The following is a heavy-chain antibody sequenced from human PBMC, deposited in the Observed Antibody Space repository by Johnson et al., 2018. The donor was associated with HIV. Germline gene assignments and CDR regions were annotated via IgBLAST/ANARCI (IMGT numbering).Heavy chain of an antibody. CDR3: AKALGAAVATTHDASDI. CDR2: IKQDGTEK. CDR1: GFTFNSYW. Sequence: EKLVESGGGLVQPGGSLRLSCVVSGFTFNSYWMSWVRQAPGKGLEWVANIKQDGTEKDYVDAMKGRFTISRDNAKNTLYLQINSLRAEDTAVYYCAKALGAAVATTHDASDIWGQGTMVTVSS. V-gene: IGHV3-7*01. J-gene: IGHJ3*02. D-gene: IGHD4-23*01.